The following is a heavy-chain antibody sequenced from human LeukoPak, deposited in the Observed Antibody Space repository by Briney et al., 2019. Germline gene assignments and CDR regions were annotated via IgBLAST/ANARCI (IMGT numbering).Heavy chain of an antibody. V-gene: IGHV3-74*01. D-gene: IGHD3-22*01. CDR2: VNSDGSST. Sequence: GGSLRLSCAASGFAFSSYWLHWVRQAPGKGLVWVSRVNSDGSSTNYADSVGGRFTVSRDNAKNTLFLQMNSLRAEDTALYYCARDPAIQTWLSAYYFDYWGQGTQVTVSS. CDR3: ARDPAIQTWLSAYYFDY. J-gene: IGHJ4*02. CDR1: GFAFSSYW.